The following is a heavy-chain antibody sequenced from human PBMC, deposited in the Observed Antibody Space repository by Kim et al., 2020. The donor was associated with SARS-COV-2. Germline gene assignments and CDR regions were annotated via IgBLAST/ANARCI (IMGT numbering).Heavy chain of an antibody. CDR1: GFTFSSYS. Sequence: GGSLRLSCAASGFTFSSYSMNWVRQAPGKGLEWVSYISSSSSTIYYADSVKGRFTISRDNAKNSLYLQMNSLRDEDTAVYYCARDAHRYYGSGSYLVNWFDPWGQGTLVTVSS. D-gene: IGHD3-10*01. V-gene: IGHV3-48*02. CDR2: ISSSSSTI. CDR3: ARDAHRYYGSGSYLVNWFDP. J-gene: IGHJ5*02.